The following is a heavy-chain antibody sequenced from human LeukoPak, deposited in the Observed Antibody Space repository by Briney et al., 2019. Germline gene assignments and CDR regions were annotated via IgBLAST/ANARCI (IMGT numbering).Heavy chain of an antibody. CDR2: IKSKTDGGTT. CDR3: TTATYYDILTGYYNGYYFDY. Sequence: GGSLRLSCAASGFTFSNAWMSWVRQAPGKGLEWVGRIKSKTDGGTTDYAAPVKGRFTISRDDSKNTLYLQMNSLKTEDTAVYYCTTATYYDILTGYYNGYYFDYWGQGALVTVSS. CDR1: GFTFSNAW. V-gene: IGHV3-15*01. D-gene: IGHD3-9*01. J-gene: IGHJ4*02.